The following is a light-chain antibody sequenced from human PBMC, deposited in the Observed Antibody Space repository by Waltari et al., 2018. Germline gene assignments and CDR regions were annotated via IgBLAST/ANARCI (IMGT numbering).Light chain of an antibody. Sequence: EIVMTQSPATLSVSRGGSATLSCRASLSIDDSLAWYQQEPGQPPRLLIHGASTRDTGIPVRFSGSGSGTAFTLTITGLQSEDFAVYFCQQYNQWPLTFGRGTKVEIK. CDR2: GAS. V-gene: IGKV3-15*01. J-gene: IGKJ4*01. CDR1: LSIDDS. CDR3: QQYNQWPLT.